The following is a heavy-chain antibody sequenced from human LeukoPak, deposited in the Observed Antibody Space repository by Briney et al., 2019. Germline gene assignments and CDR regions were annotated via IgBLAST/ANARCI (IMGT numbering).Heavy chain of an antibody. CDR1: GYTFTSYY. J-gene: IGHJ4*02. CDR3: ARTPTVLAHFDY. V-gene: IGHV1-46*01. CDR2: INPSGGST. D-gene: IGHD4-11*01. Sequence: ASVKVSCKASGYTFTSYYMHWVRQAPGQGLEWMGIINPSGGSTSYAQKFQGRVTMTRDTSASTDYMELSSLRSEDTAVYYCARTPTVLAHFDYWGQGTLVTVSS.